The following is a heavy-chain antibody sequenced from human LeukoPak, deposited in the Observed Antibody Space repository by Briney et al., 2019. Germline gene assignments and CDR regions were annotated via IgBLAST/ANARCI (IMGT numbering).Heavy chain of an antibody. V-gene: IGHV3-43*01. CDR2: ISWDGGST. D-gene: IGHD2-2*01. J-gene: IGHJ6*02. CDR3: AEGAYQLSPRYYYYGMDV. Sequence: GGSLRLSCAASGFTFDDYTMHWVRQAPGKGLEWVSLISWDGGSTYYADSVKGRFTISRDNSKNSLYLQMNSLRTEDTALYYCAEGAYQLSPRYYYYGMDVWGQGTTVTVSS. CDR1: GFTFDDYT.